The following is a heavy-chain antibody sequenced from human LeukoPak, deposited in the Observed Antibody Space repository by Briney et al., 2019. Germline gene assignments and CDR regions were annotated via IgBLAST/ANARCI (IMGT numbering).Heavy chain of an antibody. CDR1: GGSISSYY. D-gene: IGHD3-22*01. CDR2: IYYSGST. Sequence: PSETLSLTCTVSGGSISSYYWRWIRQPPGKGLEWIGYIYYSGSTNYNPSLKSRVTISVDTSKNQFSLKLSSVTAADTAVYYCARSDSSGFRYYYYGMDVWGQGTTVTVSS. V-gene: IGHV4-59*01. CDR3: ARSDSSGFRYYYYGMDV. J-gene: IGHJ6*02.